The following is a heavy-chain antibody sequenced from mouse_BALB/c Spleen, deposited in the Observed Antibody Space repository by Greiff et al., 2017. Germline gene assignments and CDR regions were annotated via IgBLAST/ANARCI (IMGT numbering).Heavy chain of an antibody. CDR3: ARGEEAYDYEKAGAMDY. J-gene: IGHJ4*01. V-gene: IGHV5-4*02. CDR2: ISDGGSYT. CDR1: GFTFSDYY. D-gene: IGHD2-4*01. Sequence: DVQLVESGGGLVKPGGSLKLSCAASGFTFSDYYMYWVRQTPEKRLEWVATISDGGSYTYYPDSVKGRFTISRDNAKNNLYLQMSSLKSEDTAMYYCARGEEAYDYEKAGAMDYWGQGTSVTGSS.